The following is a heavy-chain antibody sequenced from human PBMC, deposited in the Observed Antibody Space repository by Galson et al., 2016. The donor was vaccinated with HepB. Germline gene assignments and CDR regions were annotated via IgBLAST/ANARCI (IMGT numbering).Heavy chain of an antibody. CDR3: ARGKEGISV. J-gene: IGHJ4*02. Sequence: RQPPGKGPECIGYIYYSGGTTYNPSLQSRVTISVDLSKNHFSLNLHSVTAADTAVYYCARGKEGISVWGQGTLVTVSS. D-gene: IGHD6-13*01. V-gene: IGHV4-30-2*01. CDR2: IYYSGGT.